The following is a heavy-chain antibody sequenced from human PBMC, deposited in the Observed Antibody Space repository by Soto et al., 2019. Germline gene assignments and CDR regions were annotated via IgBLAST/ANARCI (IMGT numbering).Heavy chain of an antibody. CDR3: AAKFYYDSSGYPYYFDY. D-gene: IGHD3-22*01. J-gene: IGHJ4*02. CDR1: GFTFTSSA. CDR2: IVVGSGNT. V-gene: IGHV1-58*01. Sequence: SVKVSCKASGFTFTSSAVQWVRQARGQRLEWIGWIVVGSGNTNYAQEFQERVTITRDMSTSTAYMELSSLRSEDTAVYYCAAKFYYDSSGYPYYFDYWGQGTLVTVSS.